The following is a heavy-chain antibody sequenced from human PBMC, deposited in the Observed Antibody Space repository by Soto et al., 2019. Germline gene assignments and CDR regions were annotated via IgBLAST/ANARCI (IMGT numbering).Heavy chain of an antibody. Sequence: GASLKISCKGSGYSFTSYWISWVRQMPGKGLEWMGRIDPSDSYTNYSPSFQGHVTISADKSISTAYLQWSSLKASDTAMYYCARHCSSTSCYTHYYYGMDVWGQGTTVTVS. CDR3: ARHCSSTSCYTHYYYGMDV. D-gene: IGHD2-2*02. CDR1: GYSFTSYW. CDR2: IDPSDSYT. V-gene: IGHV5-10-1*01. J-gene: IGHJ6*02.